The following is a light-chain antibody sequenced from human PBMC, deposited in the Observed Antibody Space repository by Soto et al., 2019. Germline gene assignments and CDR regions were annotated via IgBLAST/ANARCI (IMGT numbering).Light chain of an antibody. CDR1: QSVRTY. Sequence: EIVLTQSPGTLSLSPGERATLSCRASQSVRTYLAWYQQKPGQAPRLLIYDASNRATGIPARFSGSGSGTDFTLTISSLEPEDFAVYYCQQRSNWPPTWTFGQGTKVDI. CDR3: QQRSNWPPTWT. V-gene: IGKV3-11*01. CDR2: DAS. J-gene: IGKJ1*01.